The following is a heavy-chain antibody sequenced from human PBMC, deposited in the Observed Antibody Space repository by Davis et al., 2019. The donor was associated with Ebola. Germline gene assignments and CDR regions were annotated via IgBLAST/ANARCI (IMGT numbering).Heavy chain of an antibody. J-gene: IGHJ4*02. CDR3: SRDSRKYSFDY. Sequence: PGGSLRLSCAVSGFTLSDQYMDWVRQAPGKGLEWIGRSRDRVKGYTTEYAASVKGSFTISRDDSQNSLYLQMNSLKTEDTAVYYCSRDSRKYSFDYWGQGILVTVSS. CDR2: SRDRVKGYTT. V-gene: IGHV3-72*01. D-gene: IGHD5-18*01. CDR1: GFTLSDQY.